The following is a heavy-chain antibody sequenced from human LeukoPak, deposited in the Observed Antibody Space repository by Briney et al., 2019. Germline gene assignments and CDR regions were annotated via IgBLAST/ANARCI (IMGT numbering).Heavy chain of an antibody. CDR3: ARLSGYSSGHYYSDY. CDR1: GGSISSDY. V-gene: IGHV4-59*01. D-gene: IGHD3-22*01. Sequence: ETLFLTCTVSGGSISSDYWSWIRQPPGKGLEWIGYIYYRGSTNYNPSLKSRVTISVDTSKNQFSLKLSSVTAADTAVYYCARLSGYSSGHYYSDYWGQGTLVTVSS. CDR2: IYYRGST. J-gene: IGHJ4*02.